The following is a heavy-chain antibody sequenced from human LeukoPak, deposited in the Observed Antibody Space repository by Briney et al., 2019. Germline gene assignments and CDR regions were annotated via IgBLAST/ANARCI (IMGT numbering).Heavy chain of an antibody. CDR1: GFTFNSYN. V-gene: IGHV3-23*01. D-gene: IGHD1-26*01. CDR3: ARDLLPLGGTLGNWFDP. CDR2: ISGSGGRT. J-gene: IGHJ5*02. Sequence: GGSLRLSCVASGFTFNSYNINWVRQAPGKGLEWVATISGSGGRTFHSDSVKGRFTISRDNSMNTLFLQVNSLRVDDTAVYYCARDLLPLGGTLGNWFDPWGQGTLVTVSS.